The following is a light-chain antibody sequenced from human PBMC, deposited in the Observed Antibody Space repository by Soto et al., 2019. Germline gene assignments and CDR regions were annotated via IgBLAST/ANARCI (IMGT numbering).Light chain of an antibody. CDR1: QSVSSSY. CDR3: QQYGTSPPT. V-gene: IGKV3-20*01. CDR2: GAS. Sequence: EIVLTQPPGTLSLSPGERATLSCRASQSVSSSYLAWYQQKPGQAPRLLIYGASSRATGIPDRFSGSGSGTDFTLTISRLEPEDFAVYNCQQYGTSPPTFGQGTKVDIK. J-gene: IGKJ1*01.